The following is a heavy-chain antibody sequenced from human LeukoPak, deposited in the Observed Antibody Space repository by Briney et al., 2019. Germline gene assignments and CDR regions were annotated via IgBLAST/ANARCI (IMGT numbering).Heavy chain of an antibody. V-gene: IGHV1-18*01. CDR2: ISVYKGNT. J-gene: IGHJ4*02. D-gene: IGHD3-9*01. Sequence: SVNVSCKASGYIFTTYCISWVGQAPGQGLEWLGRISVYKGNTNYAQKLQGRVTMTTDTSTSTAYMELRSLRSDDTAVYYCERMILLLGDVLTVPPRGFDYWGQGTLVTVSS. CDR1: GYIFTTYC. CDR3: ERMILLLGDVLTVPPRGFDY.